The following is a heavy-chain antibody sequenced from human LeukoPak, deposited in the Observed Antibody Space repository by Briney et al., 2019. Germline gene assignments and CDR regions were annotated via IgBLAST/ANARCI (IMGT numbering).Heavy chain of an antibody. J-gene: IGHJ4*02. CDR1: GYSISSGYY. V-gene: IGHV4-38-2*02. Sequence: SETLSLTCTVSGYSISSGYYWGWIRQPPGKGLEWIGSIYYSGSTYYNPSLKSRVTISVDTSKNQFSLKLSSVTAADTAVYYCASYGVVVPAATPFWSGYYTVFDYWGQGTLVTVSS. CDR3: ASYGVVVPAATPFWSGYYTVFDY. D-gene: IGHD2-2*01. CDR2: IYYSGST.